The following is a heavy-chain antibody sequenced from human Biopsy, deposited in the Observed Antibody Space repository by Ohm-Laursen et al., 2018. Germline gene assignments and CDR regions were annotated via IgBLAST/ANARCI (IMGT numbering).Heavy chain of an antibody. CDR1: GDSIARYY. Sequence: SDTLSLTWPVSGDSIARYYWTWIRQSPGKGLEWIAYIYYSGRPNYNPSLKGRVVISVDRSRNQLFLKLTSATAADTAIYYCARVDRYNFDHYIMDAWGRGTTVTVSS. J-gene: IGHJ6*02. CDR2: IYYSGRP. CDR3: ARVDRYNFDHYIMDA. V-gene: IGHV4-59*07. D-gene: IGHD1-20*01.